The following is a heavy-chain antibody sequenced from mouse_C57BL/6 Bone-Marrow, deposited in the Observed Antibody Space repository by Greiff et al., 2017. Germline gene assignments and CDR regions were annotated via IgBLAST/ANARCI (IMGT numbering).Heavy chain of an antibody. CDR2: IYPRSGNT. Sequence: QVQLKESGAELARPGASVKLSCKASGYTFTSYGISWVKQRTGQGLEWIGEIYPRSGNTYYNEKFKGKAKLTADKSSSTAYMELRSLTSEDSAVYFCARSDCLYYGSSYGYWGQGTTLTVSS. V-gene: IGHV1-81*01. CDR1: GYTFTSYG. CDR3: ARSDCLYYGSSYGY. J-gene: IGHJ2*01. D-gene: IGHD1-1*01.